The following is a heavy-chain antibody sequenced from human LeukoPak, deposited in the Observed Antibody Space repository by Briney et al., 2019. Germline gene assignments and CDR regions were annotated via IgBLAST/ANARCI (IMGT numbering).Heavy chain of an antibody. Sequence: PSETLSLTCNVSGGSISNYWIWIRQPPGKGLEWIGYISYSGGTYYNPSLKSRVTISVDTSRNQLSLQLSSVTAADTAVYYCARHKNYGSGRRVDPWGQGTLVTVSS. CDR3: ARHKNYGSGRRVDP. CDR2: ISYSGGT. J-gene: IGHJ5*02. CDR1: GGSISNY. V-gene: IGHV4-59*08. D-gene: IGHD3-10*01.